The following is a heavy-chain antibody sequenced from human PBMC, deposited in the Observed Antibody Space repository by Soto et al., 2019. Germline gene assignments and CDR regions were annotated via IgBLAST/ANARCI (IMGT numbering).Heavy chain of an antibody. V-gene: IGHV3-30*18. CDR2: ISYDGSNK. CDR3: AKDARGAARPPHGLDY. D-gene: IGHD6-6*01. Sequence: GGSLRLSCAASGFTFSSYGMHWVRQAPGKGLEWVAVISYDGSNKYYADSVKGRFTISRDNSMNTLYLQMNSLRAEDTAVYYCAKDARGAARPPHGLDYWGQGTLVTVSS. J-gene: IGHJ4*02. CDR1: GFTFSSYG.